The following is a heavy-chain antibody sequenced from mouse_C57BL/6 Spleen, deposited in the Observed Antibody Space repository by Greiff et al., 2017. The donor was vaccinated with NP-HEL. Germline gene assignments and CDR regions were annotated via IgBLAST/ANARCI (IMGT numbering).Heavy chain of an antibody. Sequence: EVMLVESEGGLVQPGSSMKLSCTASGFTFSDYYMAWVRQVPEKGLEWVANINYDGSSTYYLDSLKSRFIISRDNAKNILYLQMSSLKSEDTATYYCARGNLRGYFDVWGTGTTVTVSS. CDR3: ARGNLRGYFDV. CDR1: GFTFSDYY. CDR2: INYDGSST. D-gene: IGHD1-1*01. V-gene: IGHV5-16*01. J-gene: IGHJ1*03.